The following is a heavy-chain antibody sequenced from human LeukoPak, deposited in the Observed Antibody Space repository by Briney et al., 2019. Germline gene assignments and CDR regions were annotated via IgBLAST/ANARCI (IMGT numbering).Heavy chain of an antibody. CDR1: GFTFSRYE. V-gene: IGHV3-48*03. J-gene: IGHJ4*02. CDR3: ARDLTGAVFDF. D-gene: IGHD1-26*01. CDR2: ISGSGDTI. Sequence: PGGSLRLSCAASGFTFSRYEMNWVRQAPGKGLEWISYISGSGDTIYYADSVRGRFTISRDNAKNTVYLQMNSLRAEDTAVYYCARDLTGAVFDFWGQGTLVTVSS.